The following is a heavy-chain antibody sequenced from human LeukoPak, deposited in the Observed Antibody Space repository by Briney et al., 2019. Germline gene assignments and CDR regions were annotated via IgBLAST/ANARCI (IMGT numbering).Heavy chain of an antibody. CDR3: ARSPYGGPTFFDY. D-gene: IGHD4-23*01. CDR2: IYYSGST. Sequence: PSETLSLTCTVSGGSISSYYWSWIRQPPGKGLEWIGYIYYSGSTNYNPSLKSRVTISVDTSKNQFSLKLSSVTAADTAVYYCARSPYGGPTFFDYWGQGTLVTVSS. J-gene: IGHJ4*02. CDR1: GGSISSYY. V-gene: IGHV4-59*01.